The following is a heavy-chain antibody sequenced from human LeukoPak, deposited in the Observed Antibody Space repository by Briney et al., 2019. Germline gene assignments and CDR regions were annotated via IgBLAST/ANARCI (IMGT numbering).Heavy chain of an antibody. Sequence: ASVKVSCKASGYTFTSYYMHWVRQAPGQGLEWMGIINPSGGSTSYAQKFQGRVTMTRDMSTSTVYMELSSLRSEDTAVYYCARERYSSSWYANWFDPWGQGTLVTVSS. CDR3: ARERYSSSWYANWFDP. CDR2: INPSGGST. V-gene: IGHV1-46*01. CDR1: GYTFTSYY. D-gene: IGHD6-13*01. J-gene: IGHJ5*02.